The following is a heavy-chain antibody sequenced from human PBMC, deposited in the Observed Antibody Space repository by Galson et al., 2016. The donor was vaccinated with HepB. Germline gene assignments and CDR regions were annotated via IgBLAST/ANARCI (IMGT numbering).Heavy chain of an antibody. CDR1: GFTFSTYA. Sequence: SLRLSCAASGFTFSTYAMHWVRQAPGKGLEWVAVISYDGNKKYYAASVNGRFTITRDNPENTLYLQMHSLRAEDTAVYYCARDEDDPSYTIDFWGQGTLVSVSS. V-gene: IGHV3-30-3*01. CDR2: ISYDGNKK. CDR3: ARDEDDPSYTIDF. D-gene: IGHD3-10*01. J-gene: IGHJ4*02.